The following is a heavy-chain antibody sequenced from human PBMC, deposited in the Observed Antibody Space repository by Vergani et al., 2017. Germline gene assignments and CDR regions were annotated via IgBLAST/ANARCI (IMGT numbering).Heavy chain of an antibody. V-gene: IGHV4-31*03. J-gene: IGHJ6*03. CDR1: GGSIGSGGYY. Sequence: QVQLQESGPGLVKPSQTLSLTCTVSGGSIGSGGYYWSWIRQHPGKGLEWIGYIYYSGSTYYNPSLKSRVTISVDTSKNQFSLKLSSVTAADTAVYYCARQYYDFWSGYYNGPGYYYYYMDVWGKGTTVTVSS. CDR2: IYYSGST. D-gene: IGHD3-3*01. CDR3: ARQYYDFWSGYYNGPGYYYYYMDV.